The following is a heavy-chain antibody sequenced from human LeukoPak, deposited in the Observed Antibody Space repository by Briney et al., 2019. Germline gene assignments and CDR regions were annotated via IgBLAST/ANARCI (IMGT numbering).Heavy chain of an antibody. V-gene: IGHV4-34*01. CDR2: INHSGST. CDR1: GGSFSGYY. CDR3: ARGRDYDFWSGYYNRELDY. D-gene: IGHD3-3*01. Sequence: PSETLSLTCAVYGGSFSGYYWSWIRQPPGKGLEWIGEINHSGSTNYNPSLKSRVTISVDTSKNQFSLKLSSVTAADTAVYYCARGRDYDFWSGYYNRELDYWGQGTLVTVSS. J-gene: IGHJ4*02.